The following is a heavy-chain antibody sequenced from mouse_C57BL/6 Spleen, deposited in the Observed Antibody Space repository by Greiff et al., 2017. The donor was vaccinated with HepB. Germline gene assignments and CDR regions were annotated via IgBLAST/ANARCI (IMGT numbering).Heavy chain of an antibody. J-gene: IGHJ2*01. CDR3: ARAGMITTRRVFDY. V-gene: IGHV1-75*01. CDR1: GYTFTDYY. Sequence: QVQLQQSGPELVKPGASVKISCKASGYTFTDYYINWVKQRPGQGLEWIGWIFPGSGSTYYNEKFKGKATLTVDKSSSTAYMLLSSLTSEDSAVYFCARAGMITTRRVFDYWGQGPTLTVSS. CDR2: IFPGSGST. D-gene: IGHD2-4*01.